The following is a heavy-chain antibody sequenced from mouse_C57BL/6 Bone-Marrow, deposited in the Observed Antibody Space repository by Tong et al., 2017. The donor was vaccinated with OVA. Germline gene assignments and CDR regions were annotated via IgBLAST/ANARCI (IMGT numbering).Heavy chain of an antibody. CDR3: VRWTDTGWFEY. V-gene: IGHV5-12-1*01. D-gene: IGHD1-1*01. CDR2: ISSGGGST. CDR1: GFTFSSYD. Sequence: EVQLQESGGGLVKPGGSLKLSCAASGFTFSSYDMSWVRQTPEKRLEWVAYISSGGGSTYYPDSVKGRFTISRDDAKNALYLQVSRMKSEERGVDYGVRWTDTGWFEYWREGALVTVGA. J-gene: IGHJ3*01.